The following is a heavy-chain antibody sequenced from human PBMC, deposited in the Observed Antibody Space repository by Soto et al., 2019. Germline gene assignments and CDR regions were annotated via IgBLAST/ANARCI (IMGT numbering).Heavy chain of an antibody. J-gene: IGHJ3*02. CDR3: ARAAGVTDDGDAFDI. CDR2: ISGGGSSI. V-gene: IGHV3-74*01. Sequence: GGSLRLSCAGSGFTFSSYWMYWVRQAPGKGLVWVSRISGGGSSINYADSVKGRFTISRDNAKNSLYLQMNSLRAEDTAVYYCARAAGVTDDGDAFDIWGQGAMVTVSS. CDR1: GFTFSSYW. D-gene: IGHD2-21*02.